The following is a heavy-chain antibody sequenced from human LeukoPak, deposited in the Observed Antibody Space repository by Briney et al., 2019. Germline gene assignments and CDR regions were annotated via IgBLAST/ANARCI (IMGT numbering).Heavy chain of an antibody. CDR3: ASSLGSYVWGSYEGVNY. Sequence: PGGSLRLSCAASGFTFSSYWMSWVRQAPGKGLEWVANIKQDGSEKYYVDSVKGRFTISRDNAKNSLYLQMNSLRAEDTAVYYCASSLGSYVWGSYEGVNYWGQGTLVTVSS. V-gene: IGHV3-7*01. D-gene: IGHD3-16*01. J-gene: IGHJ4*02. CDR1: GFTFSSYW. CDR2: IKQDGSEK.